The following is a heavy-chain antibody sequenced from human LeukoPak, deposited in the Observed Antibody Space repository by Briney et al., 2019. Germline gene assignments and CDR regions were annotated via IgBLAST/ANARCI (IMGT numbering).Heavy chain of an antibody. CDR1: GFTFSSYA. J-gene: IGHJ4*02. Sequence: GGSLRLSCSASGFTFSSYAMHWVRQAPGKGLEYVSAISSNGGSTYYADSVKGRFTIYRDNSKNTLYLQMSRLRAEDTAVYYCVKEGRKQWLGPSFDYWGQGTLVTVSS. CDR3: VKEGRKQWLGPSFDY. CDR2: ISSNGGST. D-gene: IGHD6-19*01. V-gene: IGHV3-64D*06.